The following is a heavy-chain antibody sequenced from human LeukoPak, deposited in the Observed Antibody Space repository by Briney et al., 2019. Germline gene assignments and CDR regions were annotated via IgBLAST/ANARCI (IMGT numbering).Heavy chain of an antibody. CDR1: GGSISSSSYY. CDR2: IYYSGST. V-gene: IGHV4-39*01. Sequence: SETLSLTCTVSGGSISSSSYYWGWIRQPPGKGLEWIGSIYYSGSTYYNPSLKSRVTISVDTSKNQFSLKLSSVTAADTAVYYCARQVTDTGGYYFDYWGQGTLVTVSS. D-gene: IGHD2-21*02. CDR3: ARQVTDTGGYYFDY. J-gene: IGHJ4*02.